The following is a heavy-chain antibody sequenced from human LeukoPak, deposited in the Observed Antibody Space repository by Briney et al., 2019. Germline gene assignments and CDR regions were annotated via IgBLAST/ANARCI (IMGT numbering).Heavy chain of an antibody. CDR1: GFTFSSYG. D-gene: IGHD3-10*01. CDR2: IWYDGSNK. Sequence: GGSLRLSCAASGFTFSSYGMHWVRQAPGKGLEWVAVIWYDGSNKYYADSVKGRFTISRDNSKNTLYLQMNSLRAEDTAVYYCAKDLGLWFGELTYFDYWGQGTLVTVSS. CDR3: AKDLGLWFGELTYFDY. J-gene: IGHJ4*02. V-gene: IGHV3-33*06.